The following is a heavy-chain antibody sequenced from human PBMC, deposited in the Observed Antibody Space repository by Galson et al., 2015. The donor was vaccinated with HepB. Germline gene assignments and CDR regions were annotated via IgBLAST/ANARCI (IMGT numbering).Heavy chain of an antibody. V-gene: IGHV6-1*01. D-gene: IGHD2-15*01. CDR2: TSYRSKWYN. CDR1: GDSVSSTSST. J-gene: IGHJ4*02. Sequence: CAISGDSVSSTSSTWVWVRQSPSRGLERLGRTSYRSKWYNDYAVSVKGRITINPDTSKNQFSLELNSVTPEDTAVYYCSRGNYGSGGVPYWGQGALVTVSS. CDR3: SRGNYGSGGVPY.